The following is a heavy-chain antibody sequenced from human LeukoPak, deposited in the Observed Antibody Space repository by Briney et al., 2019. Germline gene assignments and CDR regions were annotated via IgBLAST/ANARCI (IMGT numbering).Heavy chain of an antibody. CDR1: GYTFTSYG. Sequence: ASVKVSCKASGYTFTSYGISWVRQAPGQGLEWMGWISAYNGNTNYAQKLQGRVTMTTDTSTSTAYMELRSLRSDDTAVYYCARGDVDDFWSGLPDDYWGQGPLVTVSS. CDR3: ARGDVDDFWSGLPDDY. V-gene: IGHV1-18*01. CDR2: ISAYNGNT. D-gene: IGHD3-3*01. J-gene: IGHJ4*02.